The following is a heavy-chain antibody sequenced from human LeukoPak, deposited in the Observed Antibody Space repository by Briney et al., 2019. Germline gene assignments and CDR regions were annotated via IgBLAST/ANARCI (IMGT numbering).Heavy chain of an antibody. Sequence: PSETLSLTCTVSGGSISSSSYYWGWIRQPPGKGLEWIGSIYYSGSTYYNPSLKSRVTISVDTSKNQFSLKLSSVTAADTAVYYCARHSGSYHYYFDYWGQGTLVTVSS. V-gene: IGHV4-39*01. J-gene: IGHJ4*02. D-gene: IGHD1-26*01. CDR3: ARHSGSYHYYFDY. CDR1: GGSISSSSYY. CDR2: IYYSGST.